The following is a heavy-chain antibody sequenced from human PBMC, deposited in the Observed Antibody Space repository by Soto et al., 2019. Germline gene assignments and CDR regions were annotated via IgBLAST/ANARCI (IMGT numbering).Heavy chain of an antibody. CDR1: GGSFSGYY. Sequence: SETLSLTCAVYGGSFSGYYWSWIRQPPGKALEWIGEINHSGSTNYNPSLKSRVTISVDTSKNQFSLKLSSVTAADTAVYYCARVGGRGYSYGYELDYWGQGTLVTVSS. D-gene: IGHD5-18*01. CDR3: ARVGGRGYSYGYELDY. J-gene: IGHJ4*02. V-gene: IGHV4-34*01. CDR2: INHSGST.